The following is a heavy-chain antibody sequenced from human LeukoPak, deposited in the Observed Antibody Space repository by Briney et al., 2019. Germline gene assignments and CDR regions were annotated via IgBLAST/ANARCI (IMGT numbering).Heavy chain of an antibody. CDR1: GGTFSSYA. Sequence: ASVKVSCKASGGTFSSYAISWVRQAPGQGLEWMGGIIPIFGTANYAQKFQGRVTITADESTSTAYMELSSLRSEDTAVYYCARDTRARYFDWLLSGGDAFDIWGRGTMVTVSS. V-gene: IGHV1-69*01. CDR3: ARDTRARYFDWLLSGGDAFDI. D-gene: IGHD3-9*01. J-gene: IGHJ3*02. CDR2: IIPIFGTA.